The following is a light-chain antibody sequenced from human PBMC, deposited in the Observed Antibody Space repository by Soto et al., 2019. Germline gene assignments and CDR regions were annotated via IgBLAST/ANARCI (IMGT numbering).Light chain of an antibody. CDR3: ATWDDSLSGFVV. Sequence: QSALTQPASVSGSPGQSITISCTGTSNDVGSYNYVSWYQQHPGKAPKLMIFEVTNRPSGVSNRFSGSKSGTSASLTISGLRSEDEATYYCATWDDSLSGFVVFGGGTQLTVL. V-gene: IGLV2-14*01. CDR2: EVT. J-gene: IGLJ7*01. CDR1: SNDVGSYNY.